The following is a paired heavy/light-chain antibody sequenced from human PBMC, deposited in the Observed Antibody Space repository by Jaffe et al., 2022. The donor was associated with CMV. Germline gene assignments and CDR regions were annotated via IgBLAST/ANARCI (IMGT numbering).Light chain of an antibody. CDR2: KAS. CDR3: QQYNSYST. Sequence: DIQMTQSPSTLSASVGDRVTITCRASQSISSWLAWYQQKPGKAPKLLIYKASSLESGVPSRFSGSGSGTEFTLTISSLQPDDFATYYCQQYNSYSTFGGGTKVEIK. J-gene: IGKJ4*01. CDR1: QSISSW. V-gene: IGKV1-5*03.
Heavy chain of an antibody. V-gene: IGHV4-4*02. CDR3: ARGVGYCSSTSCQFAYYYYYMDV. CDR2: IYHSGST. Sequence: QVQLQESGPGLVKPSGTLSLTCAVSGGSISSSNWWSWVRQPPGKGLEWIGEIYHSGSTNYNPSLKSRVTISVDKSKNQFSLKLSSVTAADTAVYYCARGVGYCSSTSCQFAYYYYYMDVWGKGTTVTVSS. J-gene: IGHJ6*03. CDR1: GGSISSSNW. D-gene: IGHD2-2*01.